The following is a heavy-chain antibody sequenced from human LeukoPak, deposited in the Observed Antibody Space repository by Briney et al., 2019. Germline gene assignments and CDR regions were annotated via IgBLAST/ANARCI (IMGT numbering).Heavy chain of an antibody. D-gene: IGHD3-10*01. J-gene: IGHJ4*02. Sequence: PSETLSLTCTVSGGSISSYYWSWIRQPPGKGLEWIGYIYTSGSTNYNPSLKSRVTISVDTSKNQFSLKLSSVTAADTAMYYCARGSSRSAGYFDYWGQGTLVTVSS. V-gene: IGHV4-4*09. CDR2: IYTSGST. CDR1: GGSISSYY. CDR3: ARGSSRSAGYFDY.